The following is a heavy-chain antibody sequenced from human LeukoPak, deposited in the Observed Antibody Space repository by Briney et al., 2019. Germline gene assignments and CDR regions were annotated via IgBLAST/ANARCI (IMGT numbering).Heavy chain of an antibody. Sequence: GASVKVSCKASGYTFTSYGISWVRQAPGQGLEWMGWISAYNGDTNYAQKFQGRVTMSTDTSTNTAYMELRSLRFDDTAIYYCAKDWHILTGRNCFDPWGQGTLVPVSS. J-gene: IGHJ5*02. V-gene: IGHV1-18*01. CDR1: GYTFTSYG. CDR2: ISAYNGDT. CDR3: AKDWHILTGRNCFDP. D-gene: IGHD3-9*01.